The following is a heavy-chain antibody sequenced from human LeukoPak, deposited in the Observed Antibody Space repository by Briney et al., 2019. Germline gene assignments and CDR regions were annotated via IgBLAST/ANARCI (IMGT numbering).Heavy chain of an antibody. CDR3: ARVGRTGTTRWFDP. D-gene: IGHD1-1*01. J-gene: IGHJ5*02. CDR1: GYTFTGYY. Sequence: GASVKVSCKASGYTFTGYYMHWVRQAPGQGLEWMGWINPNSGGTNYAQKFQGRVTMTRDTSISTACMELSRLRSDDTAVYYCARVGRTGTTRWFDPWGQGTLVTVSS. V-gene: IGHV1-2*02. CDR2: INPNSGGT.